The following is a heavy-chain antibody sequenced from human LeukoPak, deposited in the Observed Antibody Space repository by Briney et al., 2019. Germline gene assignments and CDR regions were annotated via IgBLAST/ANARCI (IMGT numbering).Heavy chain of an antibody. D-gene: IGHD4-23*01. CDR2: IYDSGST. CDR3: ARPKRDDVGNSFYYYGMDV. CDR1: GGSISGYY. V-gene: IGHV4-59*01. J-gene: IGHJ6*02. Sequence: SETLSLTCTVSGGSISGYYWSGIRQPPGKGLEWIGYIYDSGSTNYNPSLKSRVTISVDTSKNQFSLKLSSVIAADTAVYYCARPKRDDVGNSFYYYGMDVWGQGTTVTVSS.